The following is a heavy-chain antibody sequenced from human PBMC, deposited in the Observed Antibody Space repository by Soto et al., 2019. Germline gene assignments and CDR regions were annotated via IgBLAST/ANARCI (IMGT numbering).Heavy chain of an antibody. CDR1: GYTLTELS. V-gene: IGHV1-24*01. D-gene: IGHD3-9*01. Sequence: ASVKVSCKVSGYTLTELSMHWVRQAPGKGLEWMGGFDPEDVETIYAQKFQGRVTMTEDTSTDTAYIELSSLRSEDTAVYYCATPLRYFAWLLGGWGQATTVTVSS. J-gene: IGHJ6*02. CDR2: FDPEDVET. CDR3: ATPLRYFAWLLGG.